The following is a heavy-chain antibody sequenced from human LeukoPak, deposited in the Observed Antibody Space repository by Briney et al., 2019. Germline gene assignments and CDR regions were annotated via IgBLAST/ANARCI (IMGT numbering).Heavy chain of an antibody. CDR2: IYTSGST. D-gene: IGHD3-3*01. CDR3: AREIYYDVWSGYYRYLDY. V-gene: IGHV4-4*07. J-gene: IGHJ4*02. CDR1: GGSISSYY. Sequence: PSETLSLTCTVSGGSISSYYWSWIRQPAGKGLEWIGRIYTSGSTNYNPSLKSRVTMSVDTSKNQFSLKLSSVTAADTAVYYCAREIYYDVWSGYYRYLDYWGQGTLVTVSS.